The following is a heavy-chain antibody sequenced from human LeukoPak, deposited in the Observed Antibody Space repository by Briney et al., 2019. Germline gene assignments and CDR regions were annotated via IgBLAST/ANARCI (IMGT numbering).Heavy chain of an antibody. CDR2: VYPGDSDT. V-gene: IGHV5-51*01. CDR1: GYSFTSYW. J-gene: IGHJ4*02. Sequence: GESLKISCKGSGYSFTSYWIGWVRQMPGKGLEWMGIVYPGDSDTRYSPSFQGQVTISADKSISTAYLQWSSLKASDTAMYYCARRPLGWELGNYFDYWGQGTLVTVSS. CDR3: ARRPLGWELGNYFDY. D-gene: IGHD1-26*01.